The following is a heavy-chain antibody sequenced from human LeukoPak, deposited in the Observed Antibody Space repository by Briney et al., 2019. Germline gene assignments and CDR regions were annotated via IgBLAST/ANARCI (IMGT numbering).Heavy chain of an antibody. D-gene: IGHD6-13*01. CDR1: GFPFSNYW. Sequence: GGSLRLSCAASGFPFSNYWMHWVRQAPGKGLVWVSRVNSDGSTTNYADSVKGRFTISRDNAENTLYMRMNSLRPEDTAVYYCARGYYSSSRFDSWGQGTLATVSS. J-gene: IGHJ4*02. CDR3: ARGYYSSSRFDS. V-gene: IGHV3-74*01. CDR2: VNSDGSTT.